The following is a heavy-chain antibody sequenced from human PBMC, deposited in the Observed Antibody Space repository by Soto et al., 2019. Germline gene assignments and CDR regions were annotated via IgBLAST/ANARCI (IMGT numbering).Heavy chain of an antibody. CDR1: GGTFSSYA. Sequence: SVKVSCKASGGTFSSYAISWVRQAPGQGLEWMGGIIPIFGTANYAQKFQGRVTITADESTSTAYMELSSLRSEDTAVYYCARVGPQRYGDYVFDYWGQGTLVTVSS. V-gene: IGHV1-69*13. CDR2: IIPIFGTA. D-gene: IGHD4-17*01. J-gene: IGHJ4*02. CDR3: ARVGPQRYGDYVFDY.